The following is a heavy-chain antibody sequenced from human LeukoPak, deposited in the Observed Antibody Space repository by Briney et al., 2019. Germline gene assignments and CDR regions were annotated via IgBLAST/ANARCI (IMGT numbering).Heavy chain of an antibody. Sequence: PGGSLRLSCAASGFTVSSNYMSWVRQAPGKGLEWVSVIYSGGSTYYADSVKGRFTISRDNSKNTLYLQMNSLRAEDTAVYYCARDATTVVTRSFDYWGQGTLVTVSS. CDR1: GFTVSSNY. V-gene: IGHV3-66*01. J-gene: IGHJ4*02. CDR3: ARDATTVVTRSFDY. D-gene: IGHD4-23*01. CDR2: IYSGGST.